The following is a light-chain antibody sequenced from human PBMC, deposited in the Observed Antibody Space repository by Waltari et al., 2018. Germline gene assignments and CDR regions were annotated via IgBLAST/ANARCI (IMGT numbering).Light chain of an antibody. J-gene: IGKJ1*01. CDR3: QQGNTFPPT. CDR2: AAS. Sequence: DIQMTQSPSSVSASVGDRVTLTCRASQDINGYLTWYQQKPGKAPKLLIYAASSLQTGVPSRFSGGRSGTDFTLTFTGLQPEDFATYFCQQGNTFPPTFGQGTKVDIK. V-gene: IGKV1-12*01. CDR1: QDINGY.